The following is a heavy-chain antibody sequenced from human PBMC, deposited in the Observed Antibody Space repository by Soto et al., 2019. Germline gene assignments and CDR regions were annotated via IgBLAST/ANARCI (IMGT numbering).Heavy chain of an antibody. CDR1: GFTFSGSV. V-gene: IGHV3-73*02. CDR2: IRSKANTYAT. J-gene: IGHJ4*02. Sequence: VQLVESGGGLVQPGESLKLSCAASGFTFSGSVLHWVRQASGKGLEWVGRIRSKANTYATAYAASVRGRFIISRDDSKNTAYLQVNSLKTEDTAVYYCTAYYDSSGYHSAYYFAYWGQGTLVTVSS. D-gene: IGHD3-22*01. CDR3: TAYYDSSGYHSAYYFAY.